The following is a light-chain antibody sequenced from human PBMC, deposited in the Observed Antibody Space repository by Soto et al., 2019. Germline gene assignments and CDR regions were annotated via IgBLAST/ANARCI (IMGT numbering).Light chain of an antibody. Sequence: DIQMTQSPSTLSASAGDRVTITCRASQSISVWLSWYQQKPGKAPKLLIYMASTLESGVPSRFSGSGSGTEFTLTISSLQPDDFATYYCQHYSAYSTFGQGTRVEI. J-gene: IGKJ1*01. V-gene: IGKV1-5*03. CDR1: QSISVW. CDR2: MAS. CDR3: QHYSAYST.